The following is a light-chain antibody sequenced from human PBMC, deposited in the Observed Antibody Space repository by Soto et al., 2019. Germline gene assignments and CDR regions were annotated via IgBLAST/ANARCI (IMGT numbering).Light chain of an antibody. CDR1: QSISSW. Sequence: DIQMTQSPSTLSASVGDRVTITCRASQSISSWLAWYQQKPGKAPKLLIYDASSLESGVPSRFSGSRSRTEFTLPISSLQPDDFAPYYCQQYNSYLYTFGQGTKLEI. J-gene: IGKJ2*01. CDR3: QQYNSYLYT. CDR2: DAS. V-gene: IGKV1-5*01.